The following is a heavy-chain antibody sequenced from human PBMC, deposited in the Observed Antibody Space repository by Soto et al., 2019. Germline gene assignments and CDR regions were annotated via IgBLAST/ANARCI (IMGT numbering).Heavy chain of an antibody. V-gene: IGHV3-30-3*01. CDR1: GFTFSSYA. CDR2: ISYDGSNK. Sequence: LRLSCAASGFTFSSYAMHWVRQAPGKGLEWVAVISYDGSNKYYADSVKGRFTISRDNSKNTLYLQMNSLRAEDTAVYYCARGRGYCSGGSCYHGIRAEYFQHWGQGTLVTVSS. D-gene: IGHD2-15*01. CDR3: ARGRGYCSGGSCYHGIRAEYFQH. J-gene: IGHJ1*01.